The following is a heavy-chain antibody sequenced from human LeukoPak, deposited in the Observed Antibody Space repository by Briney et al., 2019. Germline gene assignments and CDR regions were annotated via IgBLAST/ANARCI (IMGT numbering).Heavy chain of an antibody. D-gene: IGHD3-10*01. J-gene: IGHJ6*03. CDR2: IWYDGSNK. CDR1: GFTFSSYG. V-gene: IGHV3-33*06. Sequence: GRSLRLSCAASGFTFSSYGMHWVRQAPGKGLEWVAVIWYDGSNKYYADSVKGRFTISRDNSKNTLYLQMNSLRAEDTAVYYCAKGPYGSGIEYYMDVWGKGTTVTVSS. CDR3: AKGPYGSGIEYYMDV.